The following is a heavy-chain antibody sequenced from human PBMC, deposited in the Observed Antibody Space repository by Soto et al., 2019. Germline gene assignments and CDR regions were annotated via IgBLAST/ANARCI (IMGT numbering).Heavy chain of an antibody. D-gene: IGHD3-3*01. V-gene: IGHV4-31*03. CDR3: AKAFGIDFSWFDS. CDR2: IHHSGNS. Sequence: QVKLQESGPGLVKTSQTLSLTCTVSGGSISSGGHHWSWIRQRPGKGLEWIGYIHHSGNSLYNPSLKSRVTMSVDTSNNQVSLRLTSLTVADTAVYYCAKAFGIDFSWFDSWGQGTLVSVSS. CDR1: GGSISSGGHH. J-gene: IGHJ5*01.